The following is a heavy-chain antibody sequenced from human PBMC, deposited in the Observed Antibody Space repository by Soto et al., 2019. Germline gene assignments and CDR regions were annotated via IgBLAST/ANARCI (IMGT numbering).Heavy chain of an antibody. D-gene: IGHD3-3*01. CDR1: GFTFSDYY. CDR3: SRDFFGVVQDY. V-gene: IGHV3-74*01. J-gene: IGHJ4*02. CDR2: INSDGSTI. Sequence: GGSLRLSCAASGFTFSDYYMSWIRQAPGKGLEWVSCINSDGSTISYADSVKGRFTISRDNAKNTLYLQMNSLRAEDTAVYYCSRDFFGVVQDYWGQGTLVTVSS.